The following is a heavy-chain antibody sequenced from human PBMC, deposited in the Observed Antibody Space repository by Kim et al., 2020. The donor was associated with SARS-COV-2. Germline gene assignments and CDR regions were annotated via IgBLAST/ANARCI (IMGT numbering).Heavy chain of an antibody. CDR1: GFTFSSYG. Sequence: GGSLRLSCAASGFTFSSYGMHWVRQAPGKGLEWVAVIWYDGSNKYYADSVKGRFTISRDNSKNTLYLQMNSLRAEDTAVYYCAKEDYGAAGTLYYFDYWGQGTLVTVSS. V-gene: IGHV3-33*06. J-gene: IGHJ4*02. CDR2: IWYDGSNK. D-gene: IGHD6-13*01. CDR3: AKEDYGAAGTLYYFDY.